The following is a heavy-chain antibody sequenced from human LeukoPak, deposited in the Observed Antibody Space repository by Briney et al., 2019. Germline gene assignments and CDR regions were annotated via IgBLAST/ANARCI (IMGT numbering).Heavy chain of an antibody. D-gene: IGHD3-22*01. CDR3: AREMRDYYDSSGYEGFDY. CDR1: GGTFSSYT. V-gene: IGHV1-69*05. Sequence: GASVKVSCKASGGTFSSYTISWARQAPGQGLEWMGRIIPIFGTANYAQKFQGRVTITTDESTSTAYMELSSLRSEDTAVYYCAREMRDYYDSSGYEGFDYWGQGTLVTVSS. CDR2: IIPIFGTA. J-gene: IGHJ4*02.